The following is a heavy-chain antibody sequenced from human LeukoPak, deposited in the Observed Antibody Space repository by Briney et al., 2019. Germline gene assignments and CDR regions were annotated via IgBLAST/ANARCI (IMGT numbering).Heavy chain of an antibody. V-gene: IGHV3-21*01. J-gene: IGHJ4*02. D-gene: IGHD6-13*01. Sequence: GGSLRLSCAASGFTFSSYSMNWVRQAPGKGLEWVSSISSSSSYIYYADSVKGRFTISRDNAKNSPYLQMNSLRAEDTAVYYCAAPRWSSSWYYFDYWGQGTLVTVSS. CDR1: GFTFSSYS. CDR3: AAPRWSSSWYYFDY. CDR2: ISSSSSYI.